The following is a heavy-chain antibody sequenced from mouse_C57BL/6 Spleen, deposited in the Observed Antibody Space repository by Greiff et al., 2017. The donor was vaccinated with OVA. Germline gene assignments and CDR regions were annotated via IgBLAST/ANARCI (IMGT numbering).Heavy chain of an antibody. CDR2: IDPSASDT. Sequence: QVQLQQSGAELVMPGASVKLSCKASGYTFTSYWMHWVKQRPGQGLEWIGEIDPSASDTTYKQKFKGKSTLTVDKSSSTAYLQLSSLTSEDSAVYDGARGHYYGRVWGDLDDWGKGTTVTVSS. J-gene: IGHJ1*03. V-gene: IGHV1-69*01. CDR3: ARGHYYGRVWGDLDD. CDR1: GYTFTSYW. D-gene: IGHD1-1*01.